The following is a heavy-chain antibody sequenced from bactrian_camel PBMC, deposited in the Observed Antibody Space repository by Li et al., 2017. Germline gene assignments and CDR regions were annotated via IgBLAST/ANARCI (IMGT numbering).Heavy chain of an antibody. D-gene: IGHD6*01. V-gene: IGHV3S1*01. CDR3: AAVRYGGSWYPLCRARSADFGY. Sequence: HVQLVESGGGSVQAGGSLRLSCAASVDISGGRCMAWFRQPPGKAREGIATIFTGGGNTYYADSVKGRFTISKDNAKNTLYLQMNSLKPEDTAMYYCAAVRYGGSWYPLCRARSADFGYWGQGTQVTVS. CDR2: IFTGGGNT. J-gene: IGHJ6*01. CDR1: VDISGGRC.